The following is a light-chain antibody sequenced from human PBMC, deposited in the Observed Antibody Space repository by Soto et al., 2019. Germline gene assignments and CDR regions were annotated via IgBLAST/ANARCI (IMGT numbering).Light chain of an antibody. CDR2: GAS. CDR3: HQYGSSLRT. Sequence: EIVLTQSPGTLSLSPGDRATLSCRASQSVSSNYLAWYQQKPGQAPRLLIYGASIRATGIPDRFSGSGSGTDFTLTIRRLEPEDFAVYFCHQYGSSLRTFGQGTKVEIK. J-gene: IGKJ1*01. V-gene: IGKV3-20*01. CDR1: QSVSSNY.